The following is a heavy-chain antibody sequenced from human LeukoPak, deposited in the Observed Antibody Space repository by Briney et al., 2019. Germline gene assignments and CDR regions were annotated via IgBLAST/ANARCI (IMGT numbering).Heavy chain of an antibody. CDR2: INHSGST. J-gene: IGHJ4*02. CDR1: GGSFSDNY. Sequence: SETLSLTCAVYGGSFSDNYWSWLRQPPGKGLEWIGEINHSGSTNYNPSLKSRVTISVDTSKNQFSLKLSSVTAADTTVYYCARGHMVRGPPRGYWGQGTLVTVSS. D-gene: IGHD3-10*01. V-gene: IGHV4-34*01. CDR3: ARGHMVRGPPRGY.